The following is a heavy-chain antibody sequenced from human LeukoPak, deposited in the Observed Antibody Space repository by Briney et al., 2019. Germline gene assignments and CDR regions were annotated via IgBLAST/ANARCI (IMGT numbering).Heavy chain of an antibody. D-gene: IGHD2-15*01. CDR2: INSNNGVS. V-gene: IGHV1-2*02. J-gene: IGHJ4*02. CDR1: GYTFTDYY. CDR3: ARRFCTGGSCYPDY. Sequence: ASVKVSCKASGYTFTDYYIHWVRLPRAQQLAWMRSINSNNGVSYYAQRFQGGDTMTRDTSISTAYMEPSVLTSDDPAVYYCARRFCTGGSCYPDYWGQGTLVTVSS.